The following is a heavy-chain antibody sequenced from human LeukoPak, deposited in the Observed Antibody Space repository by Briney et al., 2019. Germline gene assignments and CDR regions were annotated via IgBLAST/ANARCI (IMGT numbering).Heavy chain of an antibody. CDR3: TRDQVVGATAGTFDY. J-gene: IGHJ4*02. CDR1: GYTFTSFG. D-gene: IGHD1-26*01. Sequence: ASVKVSCKASGYTFTSFGISWGRQAPGQGLEWMGWISGHDGVTKYAQKFQGRVTMTTDTSTSTAYMELRSLSADDTAVYFCTRDQVVGATAGTFDYWGQGALVTVSS. CDR2: ISGHDGVT. V-gene: IGHV1-18*01.